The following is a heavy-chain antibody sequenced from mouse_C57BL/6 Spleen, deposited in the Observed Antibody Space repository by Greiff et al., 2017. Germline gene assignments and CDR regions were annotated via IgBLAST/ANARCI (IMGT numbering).Heavy chain of an antibody. Sequence: QVQLQQSGAELVKPGASVKLSCKASGYTFTSYWMHWVKQRPGQGLEWIGMIHPNSGSTNYNEKFKSKATLTVDKSSSTAYMQLSSLTSEDSAVYYCARFTTVENFDVWGTGTTVTVSS. CDR1: GYTFTSYW. CDR2: IHPNSGST. CDR3: ARFTTVENFDV. D-gene: IGHD1-1*01. V-gene: IGHV1-64*01. J-gene: IGHJ1*03.